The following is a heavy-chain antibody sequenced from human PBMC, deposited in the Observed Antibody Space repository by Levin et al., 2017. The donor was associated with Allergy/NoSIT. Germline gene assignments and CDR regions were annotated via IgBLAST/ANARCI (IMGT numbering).Heavy chain of an antibody. CDR1: GYNFNIYG. CDR2: ISAYNDDT. J-gene: IGHJ4*02. CDR3: ARDDSSGYNPDY. V-gene: IGHV1-18*01. Sequence: ASVKVSCKASGYNFNIYGLSWVRQAPGQGLEWMGLISAYNDDTNYAQKFQGRVTMTKDTSTSTAYMELRSLRSDDTAVYYCARDDSSGYNPDYWGQGTLVTVAS. D-gene: IGHD3-22*01.